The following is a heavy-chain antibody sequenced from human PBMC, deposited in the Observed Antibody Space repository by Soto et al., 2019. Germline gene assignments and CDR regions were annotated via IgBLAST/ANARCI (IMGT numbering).Heavy chain of an antibody. CDR2: ISGGGGST. D-gene: IGHD6-13*01. CDR3: AKDQAAAGTISRYFQH. V-gene: IGHV3-23*01. Sequence: PGGSLRLSCAASGFTFSSYAMNWVRQAPGKGLEWVSGISGGGGSTYYADSVKGRFTISRDNSKDTLYLQVNSLRAEDTAVYYCAKDQAAAGTISRYFQHWGQGTLVTVSS. J-gene: IGHJ1*01. CDR1: GFTFSSYA.